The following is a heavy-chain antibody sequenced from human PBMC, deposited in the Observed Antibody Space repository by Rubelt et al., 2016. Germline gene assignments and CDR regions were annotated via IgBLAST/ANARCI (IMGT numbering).Heavy chain of an antibody. CDR2: ISAYNGNT. D-gene: IGHD3-10*01. Sequence: QVQLVQSGAEVKKPGASVKVSCKASGYTFTSYGISWVRQAPGQGLEWMGWISAYNGNTNYAQKFQGRVTMTTGTSTSTAYMELRSLRADDTAVYYCARDPLPVRGGIVAPTHWGQGTLVTVSS. CDR3: ARDPLPVRGGIVAPTH. J-gene: IGHJ4*02. CDR1: GYTFTSYG. V-gene: IGHV1-18*01.